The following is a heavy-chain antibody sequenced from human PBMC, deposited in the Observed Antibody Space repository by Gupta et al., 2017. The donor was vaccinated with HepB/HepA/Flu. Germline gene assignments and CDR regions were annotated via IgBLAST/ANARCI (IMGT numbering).Heavy chain of an antibody. V-gene: IGHV3-23*01. CDR1: GLTFSSFS. Sequence: EVQLLASGGGLVQPGGSLRLSCAASGLTFSSFSMHWVRQAPGKGLEWVSGISTAGGSTYYADSVKGRFTISRDNSKNTLYLQVNSLRAEDTAVYYCAKALGSGAHWNFDCWGQGTLVTVSS. D-gene: IGHD1-1*01. CDR2: ISTAGGST. J-gene: IGHJ4*02. CDR3: AKALGSGAHWNFDC.